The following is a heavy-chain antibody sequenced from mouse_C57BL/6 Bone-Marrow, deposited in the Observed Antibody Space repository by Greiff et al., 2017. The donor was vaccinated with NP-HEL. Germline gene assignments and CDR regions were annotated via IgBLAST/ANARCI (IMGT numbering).Heavy chain of an antibody. J-gene: IGHJ4*01. D-gene: IGHD2-5*01. CDR2: IYPRSGNT. CDR3: AREGYYSNYDYAMDY. Sequence: VQLVESGAELARPGASVKLSCKASGYTFTSYGISWVKQRTGQGLEWIGEIYPRSGNTYYNEKFKGKATLTADKSSSTAYMELRSLTSEDSAVYFCAREGYYSNYDYAMDYWGQGTSVTVSS. CDR1: GYTFTSYG. V-gene: IGHV1-81*01.